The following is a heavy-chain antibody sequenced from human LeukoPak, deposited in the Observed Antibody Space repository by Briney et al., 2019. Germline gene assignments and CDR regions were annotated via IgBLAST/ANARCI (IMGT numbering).Heavy chain of an antibody. CDR1: GGSFSGYY. Sequence: SETLSLTCAVYGGSFSGYYWSWIRQPPGKGLEWIGEINHSGSTNYNPSLKSRVTISVDTSKNQFSLKLSSVTAADTAVYYCARVKYYGLGSYSSVDYWGQGTLVTVSS. V-gene: IGHV4-34*01. D-gene: IGHD3-10*01. CDR3: ARVKYYGLGSYSSVDY. J-gene: IGHJ4*02. CDR2: INHSGST.